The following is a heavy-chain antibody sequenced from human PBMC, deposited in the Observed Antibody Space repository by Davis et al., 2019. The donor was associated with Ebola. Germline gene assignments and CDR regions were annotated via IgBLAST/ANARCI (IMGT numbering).Heavy chain of an antibody. CDR3: ATGGGCSGGSCYSKFDY. CDR2: IIPILGIA. V-gene: IGHV1-69*04. CDR1: GCTFSSYA. J-gene: IGHJ4*02. D-gene: IGHD2-15*01. Sequence: SVKVSCKASGCTFSSYAISWVRQAPGQGLEWMGRIIPILGIANYAQKFQGRVTITRDTSASTAYMELSSLRSEDTAVYYCATGGGCSGGSCYSKFDYWGQGTLVTVSS.